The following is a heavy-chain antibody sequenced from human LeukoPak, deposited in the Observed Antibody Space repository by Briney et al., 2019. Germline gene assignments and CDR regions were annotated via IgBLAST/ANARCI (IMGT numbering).Heavy chain of an antibody. D-gene: IGHD3-22*01. CDR1: GYTFTNYY. J-gene: IGHJ4*02. CDR2: INAGNGNT. Sequence: ASVKVSCKASGYTFTNYYIHWVRQAPGQRLEWMGWINAGNGNTKYSQKFQGRVTITRDTSASTAYMELSSLRSEDTAVYYCARDDSSGYFRYWGQGTLVTVSS. CDR3: ARDDSSGYFRY. V-gene: IGHV1-3*01.